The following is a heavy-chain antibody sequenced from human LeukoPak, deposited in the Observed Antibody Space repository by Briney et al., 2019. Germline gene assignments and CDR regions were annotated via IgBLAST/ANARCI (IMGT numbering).Heavy chain of an antibody. D-gene: IGHD3-22*01. CDR2: IYHSGST. CDR1: GGSISSGGYS. CDR3: ARVGYYYDSSGYYLFDY. V-gene: IGHV4-30-2*01. Sequence: SQTLSLTCAVSGGSISSGGYSWSWVRQPPGKGLEWIGEIYHSGSTNYNPSLKSRVTISVDKSKNQFSLKLSSVTAADTAVYYCARVGYYYDSSGYYLFDYWGQGTLVTVSS. J-gene: IGHJ4*02.